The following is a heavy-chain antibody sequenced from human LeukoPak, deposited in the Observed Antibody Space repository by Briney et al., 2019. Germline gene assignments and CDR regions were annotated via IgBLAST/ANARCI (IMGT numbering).Heavy chain of an antibody. CDR1: GGSITSYY. Sequence: SETPSLTCTVSGGSITSYYWNWIRQPPGKGLEWIGYIYYSGSTNYNPSLKSRVTISVDTSKNQFSLKLSSVTAADTAVYYCARAITGTTYAFNIWGQGTMVTVSS. J-gene: IGHJ3*02. CDR2: IYYSGST. CDR3: ARAITGTTYAFNI. V-gene: IGHV4-59*01. D-gene: IGHD1-20*01.